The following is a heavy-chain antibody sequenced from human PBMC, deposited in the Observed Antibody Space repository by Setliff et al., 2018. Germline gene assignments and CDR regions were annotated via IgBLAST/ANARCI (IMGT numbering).Heavy chain of an antibody. V-gene: IGHV4-34*01. Sequence: PSETLSLTCGGYAGSLSDYYWSWIRQPPGKGLEWIGEINQSGSTTYNPSLKGRVTISMDTSKNQFSLKLSSVTAADTAVYYCARVRVVYYYYGMDVWGQGTTVTVSS. CDR3: ARVRVVYYYYGMDV. D-gene: IGHD3-3*01. CDR2: INQSGST. CDR1: AGSLSDYY. J-gene: IGHJ6*02.